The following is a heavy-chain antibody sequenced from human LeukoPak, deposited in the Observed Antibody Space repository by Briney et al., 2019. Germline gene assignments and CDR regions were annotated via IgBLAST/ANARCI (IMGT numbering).Heavy chain of an antibody. Sequence: KSSETLSLTCTVSGGSIRSSYYYWGWIRQPPGKGLEWIGSIYDSGSTYYNPSLKSRVTISVDTSKNQFSLKLSSVTATDTALYYCARRVYGTSQYYWGQGTLVTVSS. CDR2: IYDSGST. J-gene: IGHJ4*02. CDR3: ARRVYGTSQYY. D-gene: IGHD5/OR15-5a*01. CDR1: GGSIRSSYYY. V-gene: IGHV4-39*01.